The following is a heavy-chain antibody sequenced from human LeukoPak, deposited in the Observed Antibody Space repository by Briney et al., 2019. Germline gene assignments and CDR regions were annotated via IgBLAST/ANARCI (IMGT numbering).Heavy chain of an antibody. D-gene: IGHD6-6*01. Sequence: GGSLRLSCAASGFTFSSYAMSWVRQAPGKGLVWVSAISGSGGSTYYADSVKGRFTISRDNSKNTLYLQMNSLRAEDTAVYYCAKCGGRVWAARPWSWFDPWGQGTLVTVSS. CDR2: ISGSGGST. CDR1: GFTFSSYA. V-gene: IGHV3-23*01. CDR3: AKCGGRVWAARPWSWFDP. J-gene: IGHJ5*02.